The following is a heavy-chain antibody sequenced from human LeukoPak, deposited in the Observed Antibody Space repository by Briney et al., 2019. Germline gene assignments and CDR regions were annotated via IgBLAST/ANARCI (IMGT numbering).Heavy chain of an antibody. CDR3: ARHGSAGTA. D-gene: IGHD6-13*01. CDR2: FDYSGST. Sequence: SETLSLTCTVSGGSIRGTSYYWGRLRQPPGKGLEWIGSFDYSGSTYYNASLNSRVTISIDTANKQFSLKLTSVVAADTAVYYCARHGSAGTAWGQGTQVTVSS. V-gene: IGHV4-39*01. CDR1: GGSIRGTSYY. J-gene: IGHJ5*02.